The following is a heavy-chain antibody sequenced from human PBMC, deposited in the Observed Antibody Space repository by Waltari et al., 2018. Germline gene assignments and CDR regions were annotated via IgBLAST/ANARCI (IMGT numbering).Heavy chain of an antibody. CDR2: VNHSGST. CDR3: ARRIAWYYSSGSYHAY. J-gene: IGHJ4*02. V-gene: IGHV4-34*01. D-gene: IGHD3-10*01. CDR1: GGSFSTDY. Sequence: QVQLQQWGAGLLKPSETLSLTCAVYGGSFSTDYWSWIRQPPGKGLEWIGEVNHSGSTNHNPSLKSRVTMSADTSKSQFSLKLRSVTAADTAVYYCARRIAWYYSSGSYHAYWGQGTLVTVSS.